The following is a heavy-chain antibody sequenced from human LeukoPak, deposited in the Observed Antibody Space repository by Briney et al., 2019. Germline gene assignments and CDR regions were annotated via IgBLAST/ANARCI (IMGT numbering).Heavy chain of an antibody. D-gene: IGHD1-26*01. CDR3: ARIRGWEGSRYYYYYYMDV. V-gene: IGHV4-59*01. CDR2: IYYSGST. Sequence: SETLSLTCTVSGGSISRYYWSWIRQPPGKGLEWIGYIYYSGSTSYNPSLKSRVTISLDTSKNQFSLKLTSVTAADTAVYYCARIRGWEGSRYYYYYYMDVWGKGTTVTVSS. CDR1: GGSISRYY. J-gene: IGHJ6*03.